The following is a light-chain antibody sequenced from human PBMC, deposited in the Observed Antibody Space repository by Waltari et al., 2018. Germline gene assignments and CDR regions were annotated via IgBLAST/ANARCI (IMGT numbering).Light chain of an antibody. CDR2: RDV. CDR3: ATWDDGLDGVV. J-gene: IGLJ3*02. V-gene: IGLV1-44*01. CDR1: TSSVGSRA. Sequence: QSRLTQPPSVSGTPGQRVTISCSRSTSSVGSRAVNWYQRLPGTAPKLLIYRDVHRPSGVPDRFSGSKSGTSASLAISGLQFEDEADYYCATWDDGLDGVVFGGGTKLTVL.